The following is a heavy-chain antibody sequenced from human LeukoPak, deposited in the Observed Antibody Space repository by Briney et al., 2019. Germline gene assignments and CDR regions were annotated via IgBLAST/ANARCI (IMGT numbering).Heavy chain of an antibody. V-gene: IGHV1-2*02. D-gene: IGHD2-15*01. Sequence: GASVKVSCKASGYTFTGYYMHCVRQAPGQGLEWMGWINPNSGGTNYAQKFQGRVTMTRDTSISTAYMELSRLRSDDTAVYYCARDRCSGGSCYSFYWGQGTLVTVSS. CDR2: INPNSGGT. CDR3: ARDRCSGGSCYSFY. CDR1: GYTFTGYY. J-gene: IGHJ4*02.